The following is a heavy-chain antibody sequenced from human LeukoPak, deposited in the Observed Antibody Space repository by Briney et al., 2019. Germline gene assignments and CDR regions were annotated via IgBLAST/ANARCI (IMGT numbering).Heavy chain of an antibody. D-gene: IGHD5-24*01. V-gene: IGHV3-53*01. CDR3: ASCPGEMVCGMDV. J-gene: IGHJ6*02. CDR1: GFTVSSNY. CDR2: IYSGGST. Sequence: PGGSLRLSCAASGFTVSSNYMSWVRQAPGKGLEWVSVIYSGGSTYYADSVRGRFTISRDNSKNTLYLQMSSLRAEDTAVYYCASCPGEMVCGMDVWGQGTTVTVSS.